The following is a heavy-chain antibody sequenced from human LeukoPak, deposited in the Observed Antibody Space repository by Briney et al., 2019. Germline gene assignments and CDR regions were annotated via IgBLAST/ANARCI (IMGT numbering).Heavy chain of an antibody. CDR3: ARAYYGSPFDY. Sequence: GGSLRLSCAASGFTLSHYHMSWIRQAPGKGLEWVSYISSSSSYTNYADSVKGRFTIFRDNVKNSLYLQMNSLRAEDTAVYYCARAYYGSPFDYWGQGTLVTVSS. CDR1: GFTLSHYH. V-gene: IGHV3-11*06. CDR2: ISSSSSYT. J-gene: IGHJ4*02. D-gene: IGHD3-10*01.